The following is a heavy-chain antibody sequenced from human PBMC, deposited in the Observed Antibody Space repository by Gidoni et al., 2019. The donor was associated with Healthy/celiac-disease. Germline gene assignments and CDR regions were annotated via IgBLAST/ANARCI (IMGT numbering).Heavy chain of an antibody. Sequence: EVQLLEPLGCSGKPGGSLRLSRAASGSTFSSYAMWWVRQAAGKGLGWGSAISGSGGSTYHSVSVKGRFTISRDNSKNTLYLQMNSLRAEDTAVYDCAKGIGSYFGADDYWGQGTLVTVSS. CDR2: ISGSGGST. CDR1: GSTFSSYA. CDR3: AKGIGSYFGADDY. J-gene: IGHJ4*02. V-gene: IGHV3-23*01. D-gene: IGHD1-26*01.